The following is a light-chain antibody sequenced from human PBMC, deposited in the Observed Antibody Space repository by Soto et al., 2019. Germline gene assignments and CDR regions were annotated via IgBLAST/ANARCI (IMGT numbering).Light chain of an antibody. CDR1: QGISSY. CDR3: QQLNSNPYT. CDR2: AAS. Sequence: DIQLTQSPSFLSASVGDRVTVTCRASQGISSYLAWYQQKPGKAPKLLIYAASTLQSGVPSGFSGSGSGTEFTLTISSLQPEDFATYYCQQLNSNPYTFGQGSKLEIK. J-gene: IGKJ2*01. V-gene: IGKV1-9*01.